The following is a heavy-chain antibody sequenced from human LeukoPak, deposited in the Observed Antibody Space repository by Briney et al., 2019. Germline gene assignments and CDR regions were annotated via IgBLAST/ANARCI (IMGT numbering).Heavy chain of an antibody. CDR2: ISSSGSTI. CDR3: ARRYSSSWYLEGFDY. CDR1: GFTFSDYY. D-gene: IGHD6-13*01. Sequence: GGSLRLSCAASGFTFSDYYMSWIRQAPGKGLEWVSYISSSGSTIYYADSVKGRFTISRDNAKNSLYLQMNSLRAEDTAVYYCARRYSSSWYLEGFDYWGQGTLVTVSS. V-gene: IGHV3-11*01. J-gene: IGHJ4*02.